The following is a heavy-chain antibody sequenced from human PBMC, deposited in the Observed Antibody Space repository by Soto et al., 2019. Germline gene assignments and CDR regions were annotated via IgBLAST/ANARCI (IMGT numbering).Heavy chain of an antibody. Sequence: GGSLRLSCAASGFTFSSYSMNWVRQAPGKGLEWVSYISSSSSTIYYADSVKGRFTISRDNTKNSLYLQMNSLRDEDTAVYYCARDRVIRGSGWRYYYYGMDVWGQGTTVTVSS. CDR3: ARDRVIRGSGWRYYYYGMDV. D-gene: IGHD6-19*01. V-gene: IGHV3-48*02. CDR2: ISSSSSTI. J-gene: IGHJ6*02. CDR1: GFTFSSYS.